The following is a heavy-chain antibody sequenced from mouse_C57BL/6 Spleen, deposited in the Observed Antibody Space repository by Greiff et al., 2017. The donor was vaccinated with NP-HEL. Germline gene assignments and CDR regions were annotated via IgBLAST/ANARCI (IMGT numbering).Heavy chain of an antibody. D-gene: IGHD2-4*01. Sequence: EVQLQQSGGGLVKPGGSLKLSCAASGFTFSDYGMHWVRQAPEKGLEWVAYISSGSSTIYYADTVKGRFTISRDNAKNTLFLQMTSLRSEDTAMYYCARPVYYDYDYAMDYWGQGTSVTVSS. J-gene: IGHJ4*01. CDR3: ARPVYYDYDYAMDY. V-gene: IGHV5-17*01. CDR1: GFTFSDYG. CDR2: ISSGSSTI.